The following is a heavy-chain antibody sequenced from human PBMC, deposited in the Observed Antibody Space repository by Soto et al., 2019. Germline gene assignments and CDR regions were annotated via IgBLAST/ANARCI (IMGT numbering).Heavy chain of an antibody. CDR1: GGTFSAYR. CDR3: VKDGGVRQYYYYYGMDV. Sequence: PEGSLSLSCTASGGTFSAYRMHWGRQAQGKGLEWVALMSYDGINKYYADSVKGRFTISRENSRNTLYLTMNSMGAEDTAVYYCVKDGGVRQYYYYYGMDVWGQGTTVTVSS. J-gene: IGHJ6*02. D-gene: IGHD3-16*01. CDR2: MSYDGINK. V-gene: IGHV3-30*18.